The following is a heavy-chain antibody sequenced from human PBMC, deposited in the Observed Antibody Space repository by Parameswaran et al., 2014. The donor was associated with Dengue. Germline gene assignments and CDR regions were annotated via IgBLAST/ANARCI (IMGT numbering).Heavy chain of an antibody. Sequence: VRQAPGKGLEWIGEINHSGSTNYNPFLKSRVTISVDTSKNQFSLKLSSVTAADTAVYYCASTSSHYMDVWGKGTTVTVSS. V-gene: IGHV4-34*01. J-gene: IGHJ6*03. D-gene: IGHD2-2*01. CDR2: INHSGST. CDR3: ASTSSHYMDV.